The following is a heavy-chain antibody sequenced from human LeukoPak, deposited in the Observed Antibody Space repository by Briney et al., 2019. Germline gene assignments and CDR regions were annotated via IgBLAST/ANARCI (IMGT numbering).Heavy chain of an antibody. CDR3: ASSLVAGYYYYSYYYMDV. D-gene: IGHD5-18*01. CDR2: ISSSSSYI. CDR1: GFTFSDYG. V-gene: IGHV3-21*01. J-gene: IGHJ6*03. Sequence: SGGSLRLSCAASGFTFSDYGMHWVRQAPGKGLEWVSSISSSSSYIYYADSVKGRFTISRDNAKNSLYLQMNSLRAEDTAVYYCASSLVAGYYYYSYYYMDVWGKGTTVTVSS.